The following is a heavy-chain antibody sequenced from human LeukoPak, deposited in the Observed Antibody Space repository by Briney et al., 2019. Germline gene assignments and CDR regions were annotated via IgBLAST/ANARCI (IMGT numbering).Heavy chain of an antibody. J-gene: IGHJ4*02. CDR1: GYTFTGYY. CDR3: ARDTIWSGSSTRFFDY. D-gene: IGHD2-2*01. CDR2: INPNSGGT. V-gene: IGHV1-2*02. Sequence: ASVKVSCKDSGYTFTGYYMHWVRQAPGQGLEWMGWINPNSGGTNYAQKFQGRVTMTRDKSISTAYMELSRLRSDDTAVYYCARDTIWSGSSTRFFDYWGQGTLVTVYS.